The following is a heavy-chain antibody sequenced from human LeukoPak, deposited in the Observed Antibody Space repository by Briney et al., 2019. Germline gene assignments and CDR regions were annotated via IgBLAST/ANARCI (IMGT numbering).Heavy chain of an antibody. Sequence: SETLSLTCAVYGGSFSGYYWSWIRQPPGKGLEWIGEINHSGSTNYNPSLKSRVTISVDTSKNQFSLKLSSVTAADTAAYYCARLVSTTAYYFDYWGQGTLVTVSS. D-gene: IGHD4-17*01. CDR2: INHSGST. J-gene: IGHJ4*02. CDR1: GGSFSGYY. CDR3: ARLVSTTAYYFDY. V-gene: IGHV4-34*01.